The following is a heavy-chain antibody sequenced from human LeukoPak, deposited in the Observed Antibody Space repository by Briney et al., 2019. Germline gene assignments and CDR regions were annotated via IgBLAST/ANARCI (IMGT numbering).Heavy chain of an antibody. D-gene: IGHD3-10*02. CDR2: ISSSSSYI. V-gene: IGHV3-21*01. J-gene: IGHJ1*01. CDR1: GSTFNSYS. CDR3: AKDMFLSSSFQY. Sequence: GGSLRLSCAASGSTFNSYSMNWVRQAPGKGLEWVSSISSSSSYIYYADSVKGRFTISRDNSKNTLYLQMNSLRAEDTAVYYCAKDMFLSSSFQYWGQGTLVTVSS.